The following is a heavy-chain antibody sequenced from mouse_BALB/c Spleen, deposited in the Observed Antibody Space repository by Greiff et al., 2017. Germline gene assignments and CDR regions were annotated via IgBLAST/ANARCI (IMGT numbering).Heavy chain of an antibody. CDR1: GFTFSSYA. J-gene: IGHJ4*01. CDR2: ISSGGST. V-gene: IGHV5-6-5*01. D-gene: IGHD2-2*01. CDR3: ARWLGSYAMDY. Sequence: EVQRVESGGGLVKPGGSLKLSCAASGFTFSSYAMSWVRQTPEKRLEWVASISSGGSTYYPDSVKGRFTISRDNARNILYLQMSSLRSEDTAMYYCARWLGSYAMDYWGQGTSVTVSS.